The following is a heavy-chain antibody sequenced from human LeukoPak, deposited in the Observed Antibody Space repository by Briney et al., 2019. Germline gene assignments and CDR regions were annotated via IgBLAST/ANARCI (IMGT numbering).Heavy chain of an antibody. D-gene: IGHD2-15*01. J-gene: IGHJ6*02. CDR1: GYTFTSYG. CDR3: ARETSVVVVAATPTYYYYGMDV. Sequence: ASVKVSCKASGYTFTSYGISWVRQAPGQGLEWMGWISAYNGNTNYAQKLQGRVTMTTDTSTSTAYMELRSLRSDDTAVYYCARETSVVVVAATPTYYYYGMDVWGQGTTVTVSS. V-gene: IGHV1-18*01. CDR2: ISAYNGNT.